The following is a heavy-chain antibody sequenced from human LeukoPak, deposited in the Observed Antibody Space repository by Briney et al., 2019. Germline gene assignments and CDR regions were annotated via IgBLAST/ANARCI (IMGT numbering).Heavy chain of an antibody. Sequence: GGSLRLSCAASGFTFSDYYMSWIRQAPGKGLEWVSYISSSGSTIYYADSVKGRFTIARDNAKKSLYLQMNSLRAEDTAVYYCARNLKGYSYGYDYWGQGTLVTVSS. CDR1: GFTFSDYY. CDR3: ARNLKGYSYGYDY. J-gene: IGHJ3*01. D-gene: IGHD5-18*01. V-gene: IGHV3-11*01. CDR2: ISSSGSTI.